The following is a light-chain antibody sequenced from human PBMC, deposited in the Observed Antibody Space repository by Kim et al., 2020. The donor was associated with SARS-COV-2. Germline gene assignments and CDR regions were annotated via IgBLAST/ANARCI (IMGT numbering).Light chain of an antibody. Sequence: LSQGERATLSCRASQSVSSYLGWYQQKPGQALRLLIYDVSNRASDIPARFSGSGSGTDFTLTISSLEPEDLAIYYCQQRSNWPLTFGGGTKVDIK. J-gene: IGKJ4*01. CDR3: QQRSNWPLT. CDR2: DVS. CDR1: QSVSSY. V-gene: IGKV3-11*01.